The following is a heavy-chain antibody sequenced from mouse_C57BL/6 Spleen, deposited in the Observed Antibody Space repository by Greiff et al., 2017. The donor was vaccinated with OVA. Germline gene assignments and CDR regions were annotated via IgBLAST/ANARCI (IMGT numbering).Heavy chain of an antibody. Sequence: VQLQQSGPELVKPGASVKMSCKASGYTFTDYDMNWVKQSHGKSLAWIGYINPNNGGTSYNQKFTGKATWTVNKYSSTAYMELRRLTSEDSAVYYCARLAYSTTVVAPDYWGQGTTLTVSS. CDR3: ARLAYSTTVVAPDY. CDR2: INPNNGGT. CDR1: GYTFTDYD. J-gene: IGHJ2*01. D-gene: IGHD1-1*01. V-gene: IGHV1-22*01.